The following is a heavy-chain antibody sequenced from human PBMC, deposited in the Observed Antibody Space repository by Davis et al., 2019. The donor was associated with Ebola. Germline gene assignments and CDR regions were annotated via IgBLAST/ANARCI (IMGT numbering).Heavy chain of an antibody. CDR3: AREGARSGDLLWSYFDY. CDR1: GFTVSSNY. Sequence: GESLKISCAASGFTVSSNYMSWVRQAPGKGLEWVSVIYSGGSTYYADSVKGRFTISRDNSKNTLYLQMNSLRAEDTAVYYCAREGARSGDLLWSYFDYWGQGTLVTVSS. D-gene: IGHD3-3*01. V-gene: IGHV3-53*01. J-gene: IGHJ4*02. CDR2: IYSGGST.